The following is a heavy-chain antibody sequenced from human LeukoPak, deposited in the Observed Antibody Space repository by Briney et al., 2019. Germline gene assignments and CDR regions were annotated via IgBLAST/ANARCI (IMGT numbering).Heavy chain of an antibody. CDR1: GFTFDDYA. CDR2: ISWNSGSI. D-gene: IGHD6-13*01. J-gene: IGHJ4*02. V-gene: IGHV3-9*01. CDR3: AKDATRRIAAAGDY. Sequence: PGRSLRLSCAASGFTFDDYAMHWVRQAPGKGRGGVSGISWNSGSIGYADSVKGRFTISRDNAKNSLYLQMNSLRAEDTALYYCAKDATRRIAAAGDYWGQGTLVTVSS.